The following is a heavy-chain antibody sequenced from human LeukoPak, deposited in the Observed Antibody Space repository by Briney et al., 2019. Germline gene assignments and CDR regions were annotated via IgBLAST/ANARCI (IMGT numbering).Heavy chain of an antibody. CDR3: ARESSVTTQYYFDY. CDR2: IYSGGST. D-gene: IGHD4-17*01. V-gene: IGHV3-53*01. J-gene: IGHJ4*02. CDR1: GFTVSSNY. Sequence: GGSLRLSCAASGFTVSSNYMSWVRQAPGKGLEWVSVIYSGGSTYYADSVKGRFTISRDNSKSTLYLQMNSLRAEDTAVYYCARESSVTTQYYFDYWGQGTLVTVSS.